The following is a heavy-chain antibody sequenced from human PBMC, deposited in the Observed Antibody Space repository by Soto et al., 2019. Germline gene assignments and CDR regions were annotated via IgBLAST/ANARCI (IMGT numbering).Heavy chain of an antibody. V-gene: IGHV2-5*02. CDR1: GFSLRNSGVG. CDR3: AHLTTGGFYFDY. Sequence: QITLKESGPTLVKPTQTLTLTCTFSGFSLRNSGVGVGWIRQPPGKALEWLALIYWDDDKRYSPSLKSRLTXXKXPSKDQMVLTMTNMYPVDTATYYCAHLTTGGFYFDYWGQGTLVTVSS. D-gene: IGHD4-17*01. CDR2: IYWDDDK. J-gene: IGHJ4*02.